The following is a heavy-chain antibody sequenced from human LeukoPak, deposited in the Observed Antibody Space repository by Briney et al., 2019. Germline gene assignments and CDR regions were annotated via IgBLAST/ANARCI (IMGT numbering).Heavy chain of an antibody. Sequence: SETLSLTCAVYGGSFSGYYWSWIRQPPGKGLEWIGEINHSGSTNYNPSLKSRVTISVDTSKNQFSLKLSSVTAADTAVYYCARSQWGVVPAATIPDPSPSRPYYFVYWGEGTLVTVSS. D-gene: IGHD2-2*01. CDR1: GGSFSGYY. J-gene: IGHJ4*02. CDR3: ARSQWGVVPAATIPDPSPSRPYYFVY. CDR2: INHSGST. V-gene: IGHV4-34*01.